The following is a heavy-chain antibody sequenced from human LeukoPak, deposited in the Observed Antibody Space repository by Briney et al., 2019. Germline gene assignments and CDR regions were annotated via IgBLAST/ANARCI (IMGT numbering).Heavy chain of an antibody. V-gene: IGHV4-39*01. J-gene: IGHJ5*02. Sequence: SETLSLTCTVSGGSISSRSYYWGWIRQPPGKGLEWIGSIYYSGSTYYHPSLKSRVTISVDTSKNQFSLKLSSVTAADTAVYYCARYHEGVGNWFDPWGQGTLVTVSS. CDR2: IYYSGST. D-gene: IGHD3-10*01. CDR3: ARYHEGVGNWFDP. CDR1: GGSISSRSYY.